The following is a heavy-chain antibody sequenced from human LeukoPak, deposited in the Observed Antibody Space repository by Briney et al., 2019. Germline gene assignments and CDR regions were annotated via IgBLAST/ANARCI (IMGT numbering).Heavy chain of an antibody. CDR2: IYYSGST. J-gene: IGHJ4*02. V-gene: IGHV4-39*01. CDR1: GGSIRSYY. CDR3: ARLQAYCGGDCYSSGY. D-gene: IGHD2-21*02. Sequence: NPSETLSLTCTVSGGSIRSYYWGWIRQPPGKGLEWIGSIYYSGSTYYSPSLKSRVTVSLDTPKNQFSLKLSSVTAADTAVYYCARLQAYCGGDCYSSGYWGQGTLVTVSS.